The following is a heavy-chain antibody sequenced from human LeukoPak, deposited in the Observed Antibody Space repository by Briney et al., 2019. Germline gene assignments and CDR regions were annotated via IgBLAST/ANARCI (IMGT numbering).Heavy chain of an antibody. CDR3: ASVPLDY. J-gene: IGHJ4*02. CDR1: GGSFSGYY. Sequence: SETLSLTCAVYGGSFSGYYWCWIRQPPGEGLEWIGEINHSGSTNLNPSLKSRATIEVDTSKKHIAPKLSSVTAADTAVDYCASVPLDYWGQGTLVTVSS. V-gene: IGHV4-34*04. CDR2: INHSGST.